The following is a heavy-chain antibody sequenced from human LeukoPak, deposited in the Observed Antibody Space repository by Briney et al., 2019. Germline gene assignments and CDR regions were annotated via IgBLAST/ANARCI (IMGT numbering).Heavy chain of an antibody. V-gene: IGHV4-59*08. CDR2: IYNSGST. CDR3: ARSAIDAFDI. J-gene: IGHJ3*02. CDR1: GGSISSYY. Sequence: SQTLSLTCTVSGGSISSYYWSWIRQPPGKGLECIGYIYNSGSTNYNPSLKSRVSISVDTSKNQFSLKLSSVTAADTAVYYCARSAIDAFDIWGQGTMVTVSS. D-gene: IGHD6-25*01.